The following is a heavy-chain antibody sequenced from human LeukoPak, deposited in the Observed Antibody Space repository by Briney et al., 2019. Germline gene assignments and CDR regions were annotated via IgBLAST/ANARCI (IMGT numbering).Heavy chain of an antibody. Sequence: SETLSLTCTVSGGSISSGDYYWSWIRQPPGKGLEWIGYIYYSGSTYHNPSLKSRVTISVDTSKNQFSLKLSSVTAADTAVYYCARATLRGYDSSGDDAFDIWGQGTMVTVSS. CDR1: GGSISSGDYY. CDR2: IYYSGST. V-gene: IGHV4-30-4*08. CDR3: ARATLRGYDSSGDDAFDI. D-gene: IGHD3-22*01. J-gene: IGHJ3*02.